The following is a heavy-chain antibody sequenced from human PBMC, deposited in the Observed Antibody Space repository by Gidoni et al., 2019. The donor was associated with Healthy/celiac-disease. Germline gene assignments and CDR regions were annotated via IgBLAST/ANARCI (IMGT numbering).Heavy chain of an antibody. Sequence: QVQLVESGGGVVQPGRSLRLSCAASGFTFGSYGMHWVRQAPGKGLEWVAVRSYDGSNKYYADSVKGRFTISRDNSKNTLYLQMNSLRAEDTAVYYCARGVGYGMDVWGQGTTVTVSS. CDR2: RSYDGSNK. V-gene: IGHV3-30*03. CDR3: ARGVGYGMDV. J-gene: IGHJ6*02. CDR1: GFTFGSYG.